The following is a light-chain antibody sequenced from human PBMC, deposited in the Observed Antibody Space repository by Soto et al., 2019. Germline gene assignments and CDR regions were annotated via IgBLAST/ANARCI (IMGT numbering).Light chain of an antibody. CDR1: KLGDKY. CDR3: QAWDSSTGV. J-gene: IGLJ2*01. V-gene: IGLV3-1*01. CDR2: QDS. Sequence: SYELTQPPSVSVSPGQTASITCSGDKLGDKYAYWYQQKPGQSPVLVIYQDSKRPSGIPERFAGSNSGNTATLTISGTQARDEADYYCQAWDSSTGVFGGGTKLTVL.